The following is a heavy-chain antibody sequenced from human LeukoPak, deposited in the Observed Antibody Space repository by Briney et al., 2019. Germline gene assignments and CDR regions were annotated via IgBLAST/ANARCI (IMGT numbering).Heavy chain of an antibody. Sequence: HPGGSLRLSCAASGFTFSSYWMSWVRQPPGKGLEWIGEINHSGSTNYNPSLKSRVTISVDTSKNQFSLKLSSVTAADTAVYYCARGLTTYYYDSSGYFFDYWGQGTLVTVSS. J-gene: IGHJ4*02. CDR2: INHSGST. CDR3: ARGLTTYYYDSSGYFFDY. CDR1: GFTFSSYW. V-gene: IGHV4-34*01. D-gene: IGHD3-22*01.